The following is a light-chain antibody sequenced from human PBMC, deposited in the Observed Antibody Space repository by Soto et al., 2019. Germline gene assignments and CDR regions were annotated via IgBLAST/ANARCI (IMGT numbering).Light chain of an antibody. CDR3: SSYTCSSTHVV. CDR1: SSDVGGYNY. J-gene: IGLJ2*01. Sequence: QYALTQPASVSGSPGQSITISCTGTSSDVGGYNYVSWYQQHPGKPPKLMIYEVSNRPSGVSNRFSGSKSRNTASLTISGLQAEDEADYYCSSYTCSSTHVVFGGGTKLTVL. V-gene: IGLV2-14*01. CDR2: EVS.